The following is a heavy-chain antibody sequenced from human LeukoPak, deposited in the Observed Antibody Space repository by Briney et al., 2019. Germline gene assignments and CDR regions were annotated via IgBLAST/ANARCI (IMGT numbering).Heavy chain of an antibody. D-gene: IGHD6-13*01. V-gene: IGHV3-21*01. CDR2: ISSSSSYI. J-gene: IGHJ6*02. Sequence: GGSLRLSCAASGFIFSSYSMNWVRQAPGKGLQWVSSISSSSSYIYYADSVKGRFTISRDNAKNSLFLQMNSLRSEDTAVYYCASDSSSGNYNGMDVWGQGTTVTVSS. CDR1: GFIFSSYS. CDR3: ASDSSSGNYNGMDV.